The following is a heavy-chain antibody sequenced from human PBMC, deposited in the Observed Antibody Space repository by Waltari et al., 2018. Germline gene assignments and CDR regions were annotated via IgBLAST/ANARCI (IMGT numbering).Heavy chain of an antibody. CDR1: GGTFSSYA. CDR2: IIPIFGTA. D-gene: IGHD4-17*01. J-gene: IGHJ4*02. Sequence: QVQLVQSGAEVKKPGSSVKVSCKASGGTFSSYATSWLRRAPGQGLEWMGGIIPIFGTANYAQKFQGRVTITTDESTSTAYMELSSLRSEDTAVYYCARGSTVTTYYFDYWGQGTLVTVSS. CDR3: ARGSTVTTYYFDY. V-gene: IGHV1-69*05.